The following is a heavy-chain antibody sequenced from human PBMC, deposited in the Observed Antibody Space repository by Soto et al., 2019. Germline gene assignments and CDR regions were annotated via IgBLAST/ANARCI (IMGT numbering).Heavy chain of an antibody. CDR2: IIRIFGTA. CDR3: ARALGMSYFDF. Sequence: SVKVSFKASGGTFSTYGVSWVRQAPGQGLEWMGGIIRIFGTAKYARKFQGRVTVTADESTSTAYMELSSLRSEDTAVYYCARALGMSYFDFWGQGTLVTVYS. V-gene: IGHV1-69*13. CDR1: GGTFSTYG. J-gene: IGHJ4*02.